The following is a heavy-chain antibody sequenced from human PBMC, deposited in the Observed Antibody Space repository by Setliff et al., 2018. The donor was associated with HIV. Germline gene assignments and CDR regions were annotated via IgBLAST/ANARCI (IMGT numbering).Heavy chain of an antibody. D-gene: IGHD6-13*01. V-gene: IGHV4-34*01. Sequence: PSETLSLTCAVYGGSFSGYYWGWIRQTPGKGLEWIGSIYWSGLTLYNPSLKSRVTISVDTSQNQFSLKLNSVTAADTAVYYCARRGIAAAGSDSWGQGTLVTVSS. CDR2: IYWSGLT. J-gene: IGHJ4*02. CDR1: GGSFSGYY. CDR3: ARRGIAAAGSDS.